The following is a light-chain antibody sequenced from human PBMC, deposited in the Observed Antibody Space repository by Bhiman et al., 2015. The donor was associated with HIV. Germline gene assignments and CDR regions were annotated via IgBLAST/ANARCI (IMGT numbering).Light chain of an antibody. J-gene: IGLJ3*02. V-gene: IGLV2-14*03. Sequence: QSALTQPASVSGSPGQSITISCTGTSSDVGGYNYVSWYQQHPGKAPKLMIYDVSNRPSGVSNRFSGSKSGNTASLTISDLQAADEANYHCCSFAGTTTSVKFGGGTKLTVL. CDR3: CSFAGTTTSVK. CDR2: DVS. CDR1: SSDVGGYNY.